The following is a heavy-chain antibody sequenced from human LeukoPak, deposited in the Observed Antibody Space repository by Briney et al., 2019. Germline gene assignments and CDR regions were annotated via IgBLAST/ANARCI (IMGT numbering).Heavy chain of an antibody. V-gene: IGHV4-34*01. CDR1: GGSFSGYY. J-gene: IGHJ4*02. CDR3: ARGRGPLLDY. D-gene: IGHD3-10*01. Sequence: SETLSLTCAVYGGSFSGYYWSWIRQPPGKGLEWIGEINHSGSTNYNPSLKSRVTISVDTSKNQYSLKLSSVTAADTAVYYCARGRGPLLDYWGQETLVTVSS. CDR2: INHSGST.